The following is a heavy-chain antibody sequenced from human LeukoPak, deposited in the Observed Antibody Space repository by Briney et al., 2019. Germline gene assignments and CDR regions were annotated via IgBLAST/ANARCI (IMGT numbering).Heavy chain of an antibody. D-gene: IGHD3-16*02. Sequence: GGSLRLSCAASGFTFSSYSMNWVRQAPGKGLEWVSSISSSSSYIYYADSVKGRFTISRDNAKNSLYLQMNSLRAEDTAVYYCAKEEGTPYDYVWGSYRYTGNYFDYWGQGTLVTVSS. CDR1: GFTFSSYS. CDR3: AKEEGTPYDYVWGSYRYTGNYFDY. J-gene: IGHJ4*02. V-gene: IGHV3-21*01. CDR2: ISSSSSYI.